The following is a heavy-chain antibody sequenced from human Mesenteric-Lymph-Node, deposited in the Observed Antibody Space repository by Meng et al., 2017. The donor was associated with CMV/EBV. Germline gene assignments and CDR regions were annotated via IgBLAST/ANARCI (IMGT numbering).Heavy chain of an antibody. CDR3: ARELLGWLDDYYYYGMDV. CDR1: GFTFSSYS. D-gene: IGHD2-21*01. J-gene: IGHJ6*02. V-gene: IGHV3-21*01. Sequence: GESLKISCAASGFTFSSYSMNWVRQAPGKGLEWVSSISSSSSYIYYADSVKGRFTISRDNAKNSLYLQMNSLRAEDTAVYYCARELLGWLDDYYYYGMDVWGQGTTVTVSS. CDR2: ISSSSSYI.